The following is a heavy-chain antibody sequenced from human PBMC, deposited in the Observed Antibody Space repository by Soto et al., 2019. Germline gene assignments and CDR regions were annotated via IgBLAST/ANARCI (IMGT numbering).Heavy chain of an antibody. CDR2: IYHTGAT. J-gene: IGHJ5*02. CDR1: GASIISVDYY. CDR3: ARGSGVSLVMGVIGGNWFDP. V-gene: IGHV4-30-4*01. Sequence: QVQLQESGPGLVRPSQTLSLTCTVSGASIISVDYYWTWIRQPPGTRREWIGHIYHTGATYYTPSLESRVVMSVDTSNNHFSLNLCSVTAADTAVFYWARGSGVSLVMGVIGGNWFDPWGQGTLVTVSS. D-gene: IGHD3-10*01.